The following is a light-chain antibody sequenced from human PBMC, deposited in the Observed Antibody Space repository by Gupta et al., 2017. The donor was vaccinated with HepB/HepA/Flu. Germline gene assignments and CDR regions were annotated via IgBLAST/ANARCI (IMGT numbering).Light chain of an antibody. V-gene: IGKV3-15*01. CDR3: QQYKNWRPYT. CDR2: GAS. J-gene: IGKJ2*01. Sequence: EIVMTQYPATLSVSPGERATLSCWASQSVSSNLAWYQQQPGRAPRLLIYGASTRATGIPARFSGSGFGRKLTVTTSSRQWEDFAFYYCQQYKNWRPYTLVQGTXLDIK. CDR1: QSVSSN.